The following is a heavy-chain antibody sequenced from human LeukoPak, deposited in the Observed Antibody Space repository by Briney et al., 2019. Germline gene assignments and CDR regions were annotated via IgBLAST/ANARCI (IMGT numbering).Heavy chain of an antibody. V-gene: IGHV3-48*01. CDR2: ITTTSSVI. CDR3: ARLAMAGTGGFDI. J-gene: IGHJ3*02. CDR1: GFTFSIYS. D-gene: IGHD6-19*01. Sequence: GGSLRLSCAASGFTFSIYSMNWVRQAPGKRLEWVSYITTTSSVIYYGDSVKGRFTVSRDNAENSLYLQMSSLRAEDTAVYYCARLAMAGTGGFDIWGQGTMVTVSS.